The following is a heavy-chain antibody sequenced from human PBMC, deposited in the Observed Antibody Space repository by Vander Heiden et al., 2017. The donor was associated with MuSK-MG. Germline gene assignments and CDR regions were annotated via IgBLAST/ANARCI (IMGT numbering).Heavy chain of an antibody. CDR1: GFPFDDYA. D-gene: IGHD6-19*01. CDR3: AKVRSGWRDVLDI. V-gene: IGHV3-9*01. CDR2: ISWNSGSI. J-gene: IGHJ3*02. Sequence: EVQLVESGGGLVQPGRSLRLSCAASGFPFDDYAMHWVRQAPGKGLEWVSSISWNSGSINYADSLKGRFTISRDNAKKTLFLQMSSLRAEDTALYYCAKVRSGWRDVLDIWGQGTMVTVSS.